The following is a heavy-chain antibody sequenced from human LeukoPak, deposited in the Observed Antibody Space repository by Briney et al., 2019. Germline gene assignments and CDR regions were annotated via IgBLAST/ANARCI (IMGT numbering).Heavy chain of an antibody. V-gene: IGHV1-2*06. D-gene: IGHD7-27*01. CDR3: SRDLWVQDWGDLDH. CDR2: INPNNGGT. Sequence: ASVKVSCKASGYPFTGYYLHWIRQAPGQGLEYMGRINPNNGGTNYAQKFQDRVAMTRDTSISTAYMELTSLRSDDTAVYYCSRDLWVQDWGDLDHWGQGTLVTVSS. J-gene: IGHJ4*02. CDR1: GYPFTGYY.